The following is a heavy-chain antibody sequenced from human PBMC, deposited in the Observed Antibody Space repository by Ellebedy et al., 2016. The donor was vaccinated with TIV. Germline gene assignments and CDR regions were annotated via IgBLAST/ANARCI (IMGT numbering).Heavy chain of an antibody. CDR1: GYSFTSYW. V-gene: IGHV5-51*01. CDR3: ARIGSKLGYCSGGSCYPYYFDY. CDR2: IYPGDSDT. Sequence: GESLKISXKGSGYSFTSYWIGWVRQMPGKGLEWMGIIYPGDSDTRYSPSFQGQVTISADKSISTAYLQWSSLKASDTAMYYCARIGSKLGYCSGGSCYPYYFDYWGQGTLVTVSS. D-gene: IGHD2-15*01. J-gene: IGHJ4*02.